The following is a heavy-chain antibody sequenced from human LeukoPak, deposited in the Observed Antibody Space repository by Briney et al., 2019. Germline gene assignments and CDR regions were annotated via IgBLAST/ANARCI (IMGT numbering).Heavy chain of an antibody. Sequence: PGGSLRLSCAGSGFPHRSYAMNWVRQAPGKGLEWVSGITDSDYSTYYADSVKGRFTISRDNSESTLYLQMSSLRAEDTAVYYCAKDPDDDFVLWGQGTLVTVSS. D-gene: IGHD3-16*01. CDR1: GFPHRSYA. V-gene: IGHV3-23*01. CDR3: AKDPDDDFVL. CDR2: ITDSDYST. J-gene: IGHJ4*02.